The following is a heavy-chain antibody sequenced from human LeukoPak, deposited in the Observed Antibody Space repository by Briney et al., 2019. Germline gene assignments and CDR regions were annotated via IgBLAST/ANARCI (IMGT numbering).Heavy chain of an antibody. Sequence: GGSLRLSCAASGFTFSSYGMHWVRQAPCKGLEWVAFIRYDGSNKYYADSVKGRFTISRDNSKNTLYLQMNSLRAEDTAVYYCAKDEAGEYYYDSSGYYWGQGTLVTVSS. CDR1: GFTFSSYG. V-gene: IGHV3-30*02. D-gene: IGHD3-22*01. J-gene: IGHJ4*02. CDR2: IRYDGSNK. CDR3: AKDEAGEYYYDSSGYY.